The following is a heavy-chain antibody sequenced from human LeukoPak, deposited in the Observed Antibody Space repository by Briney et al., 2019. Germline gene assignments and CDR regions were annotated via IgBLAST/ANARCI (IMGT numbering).Heavy chain of an antibody. D-gene: IGHD6-13*01. CDR1: GFTFSSYV. V-gene: IGHV3-30*02. J-gene: IGHJ4*02. CDR3: AKDLRIAATGTTGDY. Sequence: PGGSLRLSCAASGFTFSSYVMHWVRQAPGKGLEWVGFIRFDLSNKFHADSVKGRFTISRDNSKNTLYLQMNSLRADDTAVYYCAKDLRIAATGTTGDYWGQGTLVTVSS. CDR2: IRFDLSNK.